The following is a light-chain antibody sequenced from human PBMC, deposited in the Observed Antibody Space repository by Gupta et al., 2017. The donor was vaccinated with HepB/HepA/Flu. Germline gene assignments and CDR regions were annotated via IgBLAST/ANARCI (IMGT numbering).Light chain of an antibody. J-gene: IGLJ2*01. CDR3: SSYTSSSTLVV. CDR2: DVS. CDR1: SSDVGGYNY. V-gene: IGLV2-14*03. Sequence: QSALTPPASVSGSPGQSITFSCTGTSSDVGGYNYVSWYQQHPGKAPKLMIYDVSNRPSGVSNRFSGSKSGNTASLTISGLQAEDEADYYCSSYTSSSTLVVFGGGTKLTVL.